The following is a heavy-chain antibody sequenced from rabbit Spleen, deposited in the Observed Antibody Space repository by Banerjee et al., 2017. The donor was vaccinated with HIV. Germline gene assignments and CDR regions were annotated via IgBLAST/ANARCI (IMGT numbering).Heavy chain of an antibody. D-gene: IGHD7-1*01. CDR2: IYPDYRST. CDR3: ARFYAGYGDFGYAAM. J-gene: IGHJ3*01. CDR1: GFSFSSSYW. Sequence: QEQLEESGGDLVKPEGSLTLTCTASGFSFSSSYWICWVRQAPGKGPEWIACIYPDYRSTHYATWVNGRFTISLDNAQNTVTLQVTSLTAADTATYFCARFYAGYGDFGYAAMWGQGTLVTVS. V-gene: IGHV1S45*01.